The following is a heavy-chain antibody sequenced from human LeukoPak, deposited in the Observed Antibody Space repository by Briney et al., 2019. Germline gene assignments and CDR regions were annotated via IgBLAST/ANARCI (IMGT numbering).Heavy chain of an antibody. Sequence: PGGSLRLSCAASGFTFSSYAMHWVRQAPGKGLEWVAVISYDGSNKYYADSVEGRFTISRDNSKNTLYLQMNSLRPEDTAVYYCARDRQQSYFDYWGQGTLVTVSS. CDR3: ARDRQQSYFDY. CDR2: ISYDGSNK. J-gene: IGHJ4*02. CDR1: GFTFSSYA. D-gene: IGHD6-13*01. V-gene: IGHV3-30-3*01.